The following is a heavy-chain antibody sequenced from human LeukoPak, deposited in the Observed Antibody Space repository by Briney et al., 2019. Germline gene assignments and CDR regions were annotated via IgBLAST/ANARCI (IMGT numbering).Heavy chain of an antibody. J-gene: IGHJ4*02. V-gene: IGHV4-4*07. CDR1: GGSISSYY. D-gene: IGHD3-9*01. CDR2: IYTSGST. CDR3: ARLGLRYFDFDY. Sequence: PSETLSLTCTVSGGSISSYYWSWIRQPAGKGLEWIGRIYTSGSTNYNPSLRSRVTMSVDTPKNQFSLKLSSVTAADTAVYYCARLGLRYFDFDYWGQGTLVTVSS.